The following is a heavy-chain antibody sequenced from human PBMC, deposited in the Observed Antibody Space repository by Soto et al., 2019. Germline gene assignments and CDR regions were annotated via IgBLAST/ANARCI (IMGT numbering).Heavy chain of an antibody. CDR1: GYTFTSYD. V-gene: IGHV1-8*01. Sequence: GASVKVSCKASGYTFTSYDINWVRQATGQGLEWMGWMNPNSGNTGDAQKFQGRVTMTRNTSISTAYMELSSLRSEDTAVYYCARVVACSCGSCYSGLRDSDHGMDVWGQGTTVTVSS. CDR2: MNPNSGNT. CDR3: ARVVACSCGSCYSGLRDSDHGMDV. D-gene: IGHD2-15*01. J-gene: IGHJ6*02.